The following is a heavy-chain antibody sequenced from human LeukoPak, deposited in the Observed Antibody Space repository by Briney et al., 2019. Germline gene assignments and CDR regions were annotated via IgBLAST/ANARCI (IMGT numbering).Heavy chain of an antibody. Sequence: PGGSLRLSCAASGFTFSSHWMSCVRQAPGKGLEWVANIEQGGSEKHYVDSAKGRFTISRDNARSSSYLQMNSLRAEDTAVYYCARLSRTSVFDYWGQGILVTVSS. J-gene: IGHJ4*02. D-gene: IGHD2/OR15-2a*01. CDR1: GFTFSSHW. V-gene: IGHV3-7*01. CDR2: IEQGGSEK. CDR3: ARLSRTSVFDY.